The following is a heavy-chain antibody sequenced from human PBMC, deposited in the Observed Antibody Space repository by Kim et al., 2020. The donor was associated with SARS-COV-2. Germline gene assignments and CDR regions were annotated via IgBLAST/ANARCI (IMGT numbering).Heavy chain of an antibody. CDR1: GYTFTSYG. CDR3: ARDQSPLWFGELLGGYLEPVRFDP. J-gene: IGHJ5*02. V-gene: IGHV1-18*04. D-gene: IGHD3-10*01. CDR2: ISAYNGNT. Sequence: ASVKVSCKASGYTFTSYGISWVRQAPGQGLEWMGWISAYNGNTNYAQKLQGRVTMTTDTSTSTAYMELRSLRSDDTAVYYCARDQSPLWFGELLGGYLEPVRFDPWGQGTLVTVSS.